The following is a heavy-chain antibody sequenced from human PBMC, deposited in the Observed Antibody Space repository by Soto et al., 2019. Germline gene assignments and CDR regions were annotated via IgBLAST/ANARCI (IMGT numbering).Heavy chain of an antibody. CDR1: GFTFTSSA. V-gene: IGHV1-58*01. Sequence: SVKVSCKASGFTFTSSAVQWVRQARGQRLEWIGWIVVGSGNTNYAQKFQEGVTITRDMSTSTAYMELSSLRSEDTAVYYCAALRGHEDCSSTSCPVGAFDIWGQGTMVTV. D-gene: IGHD2-2*01. CDR3: AALRGHEDCSSTSCPVGAFDI. J-gene: IGHJ3*02. CDR2: IVVGSGNT.